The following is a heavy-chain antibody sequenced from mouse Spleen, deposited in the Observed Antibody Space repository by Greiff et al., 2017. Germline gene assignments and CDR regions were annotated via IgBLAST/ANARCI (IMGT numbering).Heavy chain of an antibody. V-gene: IGHV5-17*01. CDR1: GFTFSDYG. J-gene: IGHJ4*01. CDR2: ISSGSSTI. CDR3: ARKAAPYAMDY. Sequence: EVKLVESGGGLVKPGGSLKLSCAASGFTFSDYGMHWVRQAPEKGLEWVAYISSGSSTIYYADTVKGRFTISRDNAKNTLFLQMTSLRSEDTAMYYCARKAAPYAMDYWGQGTSVTVSS.